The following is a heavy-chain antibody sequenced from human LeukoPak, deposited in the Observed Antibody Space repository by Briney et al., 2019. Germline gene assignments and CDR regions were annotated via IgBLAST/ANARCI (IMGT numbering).Heavy chain of an antibody. CDR3: ASSDFWSGNFDY. CDR1: GGSISSSSYY. J-gene: IGHJ4*02. Sequence: SETLSLTCTVSGGSISSSSYYWGWIRQPPGKGLEWIGSIYYSGSTYYNPSLKSRVTISVDTSKNQFSLKLSSVTAADTAVYYCASSDFWSGNFDYWGQGTLVTVSS. CDR2: IYYSGST. D-gene: IGHD3-3*01. V-gene: IGHV4-39*01.